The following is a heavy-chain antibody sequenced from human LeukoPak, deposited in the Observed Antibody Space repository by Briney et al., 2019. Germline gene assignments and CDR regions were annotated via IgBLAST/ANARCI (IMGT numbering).Heavy chain of an antibody. J-gene: IGHJ4*02. CDR2: ISHSSSGT. V-gene: IGHV3-23*01. CDR3: AKVINSGFYYYFDY. D-gene: IGHD3-22*01. Sequence: GGSLRLSCAGSGFTFRSYAMSWVRRAPGKGLEWVSAISHSSSGTYYVDSVRGRFTISRDNSKNLLYMQMNSLRAEDTAVYYCAKVINSGFYYYFDYWGQGTLVTVSS. CDR1: GFTFRSYA.